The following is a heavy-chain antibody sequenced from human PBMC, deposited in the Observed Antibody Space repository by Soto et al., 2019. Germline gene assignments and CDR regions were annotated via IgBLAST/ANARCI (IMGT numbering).Heavy chain of an antibody. CDR3: AKDFDWLLVGPNFDY. V-gene: IGHV3-23*01. Sequence: PGGSLRLSCAASGFTFSSYAMSWVRQAPGKGLEWVSAISGSGGSTYYADSVKGRFTISRDNSKNTLYLQMNSLRAEDTAVYYCAKDFDWLLVGPNFDYWGQGTLVTVSS. J-gene: IGHJ4*02. CDR1: GFTFSSYA. CDR2: ISGSGGST. D-gene: IGHD3-9*01.